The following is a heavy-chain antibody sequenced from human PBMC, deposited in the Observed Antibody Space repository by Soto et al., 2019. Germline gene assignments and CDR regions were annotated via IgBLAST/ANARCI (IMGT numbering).Heavy chain of an antibody. CDR2: LSRSGNML. CDR3: ARSSGLYEADAFDM. CDR1: GFTFGDYE. D-gene: IGHD6-19*01. Sequence: GGPLRLSCAASGFTFGDYEMSWIRQAAGKGPEWVSFLSRSGNMLFYADSVKGRFSISRDNAENSQYLQMEGLRVEDTATYFCARSSGLYEADAFDMWGQGTMDTVSS. J-gene: IGHJ3*02. V-gene: IGHV3-11*01.